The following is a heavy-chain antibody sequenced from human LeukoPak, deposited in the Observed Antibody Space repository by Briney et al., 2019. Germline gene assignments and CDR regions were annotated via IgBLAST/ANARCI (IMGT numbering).Heavy chain of an antibody. CDR3: ATHIVVVTAMVDY. J-gene: IGHJ4*02. Sequence: SETLSLTCTVSGGSISSSSYYWGWIRQPPEKGLEWIGSIYYSGSTYYNPSLKSRVTISVDTSKNQFSLKLSSVTAADTAVYYCATHIVVVTAMVDYWGQGTLVTVSS. CDR1: GGSISSSSYY. D-gene: IGHD2-21*02. CDR2: IYYSGST. V-gene: IGHV4-39*01.